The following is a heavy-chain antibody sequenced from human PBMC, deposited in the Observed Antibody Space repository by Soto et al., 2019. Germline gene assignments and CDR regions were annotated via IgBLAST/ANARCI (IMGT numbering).Heavy chain of an antibody. CDR2: ISGSGGST. CDR3: AKFWTSLNGWGYYCYMDV. D-gene: IGHD1-1*01. CDR1: GFTFSSYA. Sequence: PGGSLRLSCAASGFTFSSYAMSWVRQAPGKGLEWVSAISGSGGSTYYADSVKGRFTISRDNSKNTLYLQMNSLRAEDTAVYYCAKFWTSLNGWGYYCYMDVWGKETTVTVSS. J-gene: IGHJ6*03. V-gene: IGHV3-23*01.